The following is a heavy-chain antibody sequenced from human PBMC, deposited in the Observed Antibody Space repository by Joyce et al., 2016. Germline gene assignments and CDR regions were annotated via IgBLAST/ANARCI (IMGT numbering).Heavy chain of an antibody. CDR1: GYTFTSYS. V-gene: IGHV1-18*01. D-gene: IGHD1-26*01. Sequence: QVQLVQSGAEVKEPGASVKVSCKASGYTFTSYSISWVRQAPGQGLGWMGWISGYNGNANYARNLQGRVTVTTDTSTSTAYMEMRSLSTDDTAVYYCVRDDRDVGAGGHGYFDYWGQGTLVTVSS. CDR3: VRDDRDVGAGGHGYFDY. CDR2: ISGYNGNA. J-gene: IGHJ4*02.